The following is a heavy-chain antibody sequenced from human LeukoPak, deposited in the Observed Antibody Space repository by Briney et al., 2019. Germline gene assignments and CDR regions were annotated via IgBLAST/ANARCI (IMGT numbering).Heavy chain of an antibody. CDR3: AREAFDSSGYYYVKNFDY. J-gene: IGHJ4*02. CDR1: GFTFSSYA. D-gene: IGHD3-22*01. V-gene: IGHV3-23*01. CDR2: ISGSGGST. Sequence: GGSLRLSCAASGFTFSSYAMSWVRQAPGKGLEWVSAISGSGGSTYYADSVKGRFTISRDNSKNTLYLQMNSLRAEDTAVYYCAREAFDSSGYYYVKNFDYWGQGTLVTVSS.